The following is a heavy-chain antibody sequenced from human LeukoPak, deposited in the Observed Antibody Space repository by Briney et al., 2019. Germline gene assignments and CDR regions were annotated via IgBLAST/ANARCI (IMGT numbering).Heavy chain of an antibody. Sequence: GESLKISCKDSGYIFTSYWIGWVRQMPGKGLEWMGIIYPDDSDTRYSPSFQGQVTISADKSISTAYLQWSSLKASDTALYYCARLARKYSSGWTPFDYWGQGTLVTVSS. V-gene: IGHV5-51*01. D-gene: IGHD6-19*01. CDR3: ARLARKYSSGWTPFDY. CDR1: GYIFTSYW. CDR2: IYPDDSDT. J-gene: IGHJ4*02.